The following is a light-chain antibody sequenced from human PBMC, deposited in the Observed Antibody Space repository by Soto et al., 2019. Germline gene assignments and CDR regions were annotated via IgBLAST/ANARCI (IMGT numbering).Light chain of an antibody. CDR3: SSYTGSSTHVV. J-gene: IGLJ3*02. Sequence: QSALTQPASVSGSPRQSITISCTGTSSDVGGYTYVSWYQQHPGKAPKLMIYDVSNRPSGVSNPFSGSKSGNTASLTISGLQAEDEADYHCSSYTGSSTHVVFGGGTKLT. CDR2: DVS. V-gene: IGLV2-14*03. CDR1: SSDVGGYTY.